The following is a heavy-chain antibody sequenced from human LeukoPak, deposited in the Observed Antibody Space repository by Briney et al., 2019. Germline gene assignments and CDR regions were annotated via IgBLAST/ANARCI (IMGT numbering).Heavy chain of an antibody. V-gene: IGHV4-59*08. D-gene: IGHD3-10*01. CDR1: GGSISSYY. CDR3: AKLSRISIIRGAALGPFDY. Sequence: PSETLSLTCTVSGGSISSYYWSWIRQPPGKGLEWIGYIYDSGSTNYNPSLKSRVTISVDTSKNQFSLTLSSVTAADTAVYHCAKLSRISIIRGAALGPFDYWGQGILVSVSS. J-gene: IGHJ4*02. CDR2: IYDSGST.